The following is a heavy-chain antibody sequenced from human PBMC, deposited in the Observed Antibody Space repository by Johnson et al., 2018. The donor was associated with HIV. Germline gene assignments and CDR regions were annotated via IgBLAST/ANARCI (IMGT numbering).Heavy chain of an antibody. J-gene: IGHJ3*02. CDR2: ARGRGGSS. V-gene: IGHV3-23*01. D-gene: IGHD6-19*01. Sequence: PGRSLRLSCAASAFTFRCYATSWLRQAPGKGLEWVSAARGRGGSSYYADPLKGRFTIPSDNSKNTLYLQMNSLRADDTAVYYCARDRLYSSDWYGTDAFDIWGQGTMVTVSS. CDR3: ARDRLYSSDWYGTDAFDI. CDR1: AFTFRCYA.